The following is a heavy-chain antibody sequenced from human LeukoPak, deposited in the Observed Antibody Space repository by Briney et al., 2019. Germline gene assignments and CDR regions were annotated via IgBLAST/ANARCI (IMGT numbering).Heavy chain of an antibody. CDR3: AKDNYLWPSTNPRYYGLDV. D-gene: IGHD1-7*01. V-gene: IGHV3-23*01. CDR2: VSGTGRST. Sequence: GGSLRLSCVASGFTFSNYAMSWVRQAPGKGLEWVSAVSGTGRSTYHVDSVRGRFTVSRDNSKNTLYLQMNSLRADDTAIYYCAKDNYLWPSTNPRYYGLDVWGQGTTVTVAS. CDR1: GFTFSNYA. J-gene: IGHJ6*02.